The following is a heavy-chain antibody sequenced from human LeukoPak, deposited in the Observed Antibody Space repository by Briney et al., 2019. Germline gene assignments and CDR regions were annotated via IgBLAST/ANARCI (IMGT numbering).Heavy chain of an antibody. CDR3: SVGATTGDY. Sequence: GGSLRLSCAASGFTFSSYWMHWVRQAPGKGLVWVSRINSDGCSTSYADSVMGRFTISRDNAKNTLYLQMNSLRAEDTAVYYCSVGATTGDYWGQGTLVTVSS. V-gene: IGHV3-74*01. J-gene: IGHJ4*02. CDR1: GFTFSSYW. CDR2: INSDGCST. D-gene: IGHD1-26*01.